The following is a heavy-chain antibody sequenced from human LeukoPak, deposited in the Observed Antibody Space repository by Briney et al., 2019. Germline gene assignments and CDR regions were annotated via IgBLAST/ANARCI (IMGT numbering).Heavy chain of an antibody. CDR3: AKYSGSYYYPPNWDS. D-gene: IGHD1-26*01. CDR2: ISGSGGNT. CDR1: GFTFSSYA. J-gene: IGHJ4*02. V-gene: IGHV3-23*01. Sequence: GGSLRLSCAASGFTFSSYAMSWVRQAPGRGLEWVSAISGSGGNTYYADSVKGRFTLSRDYPKNTLYLQMNSLRAEDTAVYFCAKYSGSYYYPPNWDSWGQGTLVTVSS.